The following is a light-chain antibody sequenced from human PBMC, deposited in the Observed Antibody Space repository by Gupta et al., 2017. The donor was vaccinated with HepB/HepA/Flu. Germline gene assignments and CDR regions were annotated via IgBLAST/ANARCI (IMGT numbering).Light chain of an antibody. J-gene: IGLJ2*01. CDR1: NIGSKS. CDR2: DDS. V-gene: IGLV3-21*03. Sequence: SYVLTQPPSVSVAPGKTARIPCGGNNIGSKSVHWYQQKPGQAPVLVVYDDSDRPSGIAERLSGSNSGNTATLTISRVEAGDEADYYCQVWDSSSDHTVVFGGGTKLTVL. CDR3: QVWDSSSDHTVV.